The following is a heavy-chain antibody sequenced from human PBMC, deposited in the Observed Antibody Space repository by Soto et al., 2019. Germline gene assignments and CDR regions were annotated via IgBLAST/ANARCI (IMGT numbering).Heavy chain of an antibody. J-gene: IGHJ4*02. V-gene: IGHV1-69*01. CDR2: IVPIFGTA. Sequence: VKVSCKASGATFSSYAITWVRQAPGQGLEWMGGIVPIFGTADYAQKFQGRVTISADESTSTIYMELRSLRSDDTAVYYCARDPEGYSFGYFDFWGQGTLVTVSS. CDR3: ARDPEGYSFGYFDF. CDR1: GATFSSYA. D-gene: IGHD5-18*01.